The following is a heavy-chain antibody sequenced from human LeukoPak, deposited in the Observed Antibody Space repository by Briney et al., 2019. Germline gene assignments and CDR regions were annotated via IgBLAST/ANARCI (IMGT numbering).Heavy chain of an antibody. CDR1: GLSSGAFW. V-gene: IGHV3-23*01. D-gene: IGHD2-15*01. Sequence: PGGSLRLSCTVSGLSSGAFWMGWGPQAPGRGVGWVSGSGGSGGCTYYADAVKGRFTIYRDNSKNTLYLQMNSVGAEDPAGYYCAKIWVVVAATDYWGQGTLVTVSS. CDR3: AKIWVVVAATDY. J-gene: IGHJ4*02. CDR2: SGGSGGCT.